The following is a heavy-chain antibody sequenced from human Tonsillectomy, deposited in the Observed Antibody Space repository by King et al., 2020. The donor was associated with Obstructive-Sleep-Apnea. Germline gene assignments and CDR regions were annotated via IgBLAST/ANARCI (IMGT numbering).Heavy chain of an antibody. CDR2: IYYSGST. V-gene: IGHV4-59*01. J-gene: IGHJ4*02. Sequence: QLQESGPGLVKPSETLSLTCTVSGGSISSYYWSWIRQPPGKGLEWFGYIYYSGSTNYNPSLKSRVTISGATSKTQFSLKLSSVTAADTAVYYCARGSQRWLHASHSFDYWGQGTLVTVSS. D-gene: IGHD5-24*01. CDR3: ARGSQRWLHASHSFDY. CDR1: GGSISSYY.